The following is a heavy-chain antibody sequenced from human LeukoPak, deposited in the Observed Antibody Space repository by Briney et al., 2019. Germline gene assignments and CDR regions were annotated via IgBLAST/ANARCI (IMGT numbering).Heavy chain of an antibody. Sequence: GGSLRLSCAASGFTFSSYSMNWVRQAPGKGLEWVSYISSSSSTIYYADSAKGRFTISRDNAKNSLYLQMNSLRAEDTAVYYCARSRLVTIFGVVIRHNWFDPWGQGTLVTVSS. V-gene: IGHV3-48*01. CDR3: ARSRLVTIFGVVIRHNWFDP. J-gene: IGHJ5*02. CDR2: ISSSSSTI. D-gene: IGHD3-3*01. CDR1: GFTFSSYS.